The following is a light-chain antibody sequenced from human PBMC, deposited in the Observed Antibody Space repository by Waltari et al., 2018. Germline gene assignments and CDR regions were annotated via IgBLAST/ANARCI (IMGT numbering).Light chain of an antibody. Sequence: QSALTQPASVTGSPGQSVTLSCTGNSSDIGVYSFVYWYPQPPGKAPKLMIYDVTNRPSGVSDRFSASKSGNTASLTIAGLQAEDEGDYYCSSYTSSSTVVFGGGTKLTVL. V-gene: IGLV2-14*03. J-gene: IGLJ2*01. CDR1: SSDIGVYSF. CDR2: DVT. CDR3: SSYTSSSTVV.